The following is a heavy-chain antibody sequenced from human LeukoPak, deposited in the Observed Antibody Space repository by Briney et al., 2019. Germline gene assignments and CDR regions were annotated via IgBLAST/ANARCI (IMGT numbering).Heavy chain of an antibody. J-gene: IGHJ4*02. CDR2: INPSGGST. D-gene: IGHD5-18*01. CDR1: GYTFTSYY. CDR3: ARDLHLRGYSYGLAY. V-gene: IGHV1-46*01. Sequence: ASVKVSCKASGYTFTSYYMHWVRQAPGQGLEWMGIINPSGGSTSYAQKFRGRVTMTRDTSTSTVYMELSSLRSEDTAVYYCARDLHLRGYSYGLAYWGQGTLVTVSS.